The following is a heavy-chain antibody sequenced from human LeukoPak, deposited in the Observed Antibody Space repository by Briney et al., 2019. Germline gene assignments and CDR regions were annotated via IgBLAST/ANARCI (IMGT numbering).Heavy chain of an antibody. J-gene: IGHJ4*02. V-gene: IGHV3-7*01. Sequence: GGSLRLSCAASGFTFSSYWMSWVRQAPGKGLEWVANIKQDGSEKYYVDSVKGRFTISRDNAKNSLYLQMNSLRAEDTAVYYCVNGGLAYYFDYWGQGTLVTVSS. CDR1: GFTFSSYW. CDR2: IKQDGSEK. D-gene: IGHD2-8*01. CDR3: VNGGLAYYFDY.